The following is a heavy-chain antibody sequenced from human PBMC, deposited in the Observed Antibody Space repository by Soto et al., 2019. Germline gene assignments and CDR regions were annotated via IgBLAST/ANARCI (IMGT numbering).Heavy chain of an antibody. Sequence: QVQLVQSGAEVKKPGASVKVSCKASGYTFTSYYMHWVRQAPGQGLEWMGIINPSGGSTSYAQKYQGRVTMTRDTSTSTVYMELSSLRSEDTAVYYCARDQGEWRFAYWGQGTLVTVSS. V-gene: IGHV1-46*01. J-gene: IGHJ4*02. CDR3: ARDQGEWRFAY. D-gene: IGHD3-16*01. CDR2: INPSGGST. CDR1: GYTFTSYY.